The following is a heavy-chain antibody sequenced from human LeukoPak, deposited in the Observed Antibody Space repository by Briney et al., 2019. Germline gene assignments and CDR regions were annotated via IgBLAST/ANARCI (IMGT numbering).Heavy chain of an antibody. Sequence: GGSLRLSCAASGYTLSDYSVNWVRQVPGKGLEWVSSISSSGTYIYYADSVKGRFTISRGNAKNSLFLQMNSLRAEDTAVYYCVSGNDPDYVWGTYRLDAFDIWGEGTMVIVSS. CDR3: VSGNDPDYVWGTYRLDAFDI. CDR2: ISSSGTYI. J-gene: IGHJ3*02. V-gene: IGHV3-21*01. D-gene: IGHD3-16*02. CDR1: GYTLSDYS.